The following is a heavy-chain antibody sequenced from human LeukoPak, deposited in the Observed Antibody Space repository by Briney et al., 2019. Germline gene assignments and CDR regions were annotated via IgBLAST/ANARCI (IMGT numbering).Heavy chain of an antibody. J-gene: IGHJ6*04. D-gene: IGHD6-25*01. V-gene: IGHV3-73*01. Sequence: GGSLKLSCSASGLTFSVSAIHWVRQASGKGLEWVGRIKTKADNYATAYAASVKGRFTISRDDSTNTAYLQMNSLKTEDTAVYSCTHPAYYYNVDVWGKGTPVTVSS. CDR1: GLTFSVSA. CDR3: THPAYYYNVDV. CDR2: IKTKADNYAT.